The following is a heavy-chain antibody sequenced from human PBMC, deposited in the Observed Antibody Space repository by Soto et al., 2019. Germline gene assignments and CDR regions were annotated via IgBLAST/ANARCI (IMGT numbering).Heavy chain of an antibody. Sequence: QVQLQESGPGLVKPSQTLSLTCTVSGGSISSGGYYWSWIRQHPGKGLEWIGYIYYSGSTYYNPSLKSRVTISVDTSKNQFSLKLSSVTAADTAVYYCARENTPTYYYDSSGFFDYWGQGTLVTVSS. CDR2: IYYSGST. CDR3: ARENTPTYYYDSSGFFDY. J-gene: IGHJ4*02. V-gene: IGHV4-31*03. CDR1: GGSISSGGYY. D-gene: IGHD3-22*01.